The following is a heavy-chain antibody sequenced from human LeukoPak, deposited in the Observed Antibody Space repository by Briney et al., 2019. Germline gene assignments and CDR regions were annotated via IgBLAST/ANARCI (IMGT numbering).Heavy chain of an antibody. CDR1: GFTFSSFE. CDR2: IKPDGSEK. CDR3: ARLAAGSDYFDY. J-gene: IGHJ4*02. V-gene: IGHV3-7*04. D-gene: IGHD6-13*01. Sequence: GGSLRLSCAASGFTFSSFEMSWVRQAPGKGLEWVANIKPDGSEKHYVDSVKGRFTFSRDNAKNSLYLQMNGLRAEDMAVYYCARLAAGSDYFDYWGQGTLVTVSS.